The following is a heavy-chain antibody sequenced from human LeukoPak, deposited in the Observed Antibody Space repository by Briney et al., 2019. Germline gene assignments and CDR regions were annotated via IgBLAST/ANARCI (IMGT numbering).Heavy chain of an antibody. CDR2: ISSSSSTI. Sequence: GGSLRLSCAASGFTFSSYSMNWVRQAPGKGLEWVSYISSSSSTIYYADSVKGRFTISRDNAKNSLYLQMNSLRAEDTAVYYCAKDPHRGDFDYWGQGTLVTVSS. CDR1: GFTFSSYS. D-gene: IGHD3-10*01. V-gene: IGHV3-48*01. J-gene: IGHJ4*02. CDR3: AKDPHRGDFDY.